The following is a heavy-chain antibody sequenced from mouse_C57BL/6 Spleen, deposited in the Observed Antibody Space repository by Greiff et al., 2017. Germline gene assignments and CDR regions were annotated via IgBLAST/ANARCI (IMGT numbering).Heavy chain of an antibody. J-gene: IGHJ3*01. CDR2: IYPGDGDP. Sequence: QVQLQQSGAELVKPGASVKISCKASGSAFSSYWMNWVKQRPGKGLEWIGQIYPGDGDPNSNGKFKGKATLTPDKSSSTAYIQLSSLTSEDSAVYFCARSGYYVSSYVGFAYWGQGTLVTVSA. CDR3: ARSGYYVSSYVGFAY. CDR1: GSAFSSYW. V-gene: IGHV1-80*01. D-gene: IGHD1-1*01.